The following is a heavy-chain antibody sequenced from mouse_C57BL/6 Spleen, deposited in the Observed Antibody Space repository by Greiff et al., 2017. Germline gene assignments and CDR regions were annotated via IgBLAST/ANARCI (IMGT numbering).Heavy chain of an antibody. CDR2: IHPSDSDT. V-gene: IGHV1-74*01. J-gene: IGHJ2*01. CDR1: GYTFTSYW. Sequence: QVQLQQPGAELVKPGASVQVSCKAPGYTFTSYWMHWVKQRPGQGLEWIGRIHPSDSDTNYNQKFKGKATLTVDKSSSTAYMQLSSLTSEDSAVYYCAISGDYGAYFDYWGQGTTLTVSS. CDR3: AISGDYGAYFDY. D-gene: IGHD1-1*01.